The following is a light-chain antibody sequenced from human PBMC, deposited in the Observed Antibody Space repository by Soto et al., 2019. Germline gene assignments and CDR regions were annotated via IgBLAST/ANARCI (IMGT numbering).Light chain of an antibody. CDR2: DAS. V-gene: IGKV1-5*01. Sequence: DIQMTQSPSTLSASVGDRVTITCRASQSISVWLAWYQQKPGKAPKVLIYDASRLESGVPSRFSGSGSGTEFTLTISSLQPADFATYYCQHYNSYSFGQGTKVDIK. CDR3: QHYNSYS. J-gene: IGKJ1*01. CDR1: QSISVW.